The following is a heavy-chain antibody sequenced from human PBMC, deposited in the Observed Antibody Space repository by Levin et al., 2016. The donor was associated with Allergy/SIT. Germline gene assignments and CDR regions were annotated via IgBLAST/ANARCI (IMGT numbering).Heavy chain of an antibody. J-gene: IGHJ4*02. CDR3: ARDVSSGYYIDY. CDR2: IKQDGSEK. D-gene: IGHD3-22*01. CDR1: GFTFSSYW. Sequence: GESLKISCAASGFTFSSYWMSWVRQAPGKGLEWVANIKQDGSEKYYVDSVKGRFTISRDNAKNSLYLQMNSLRAEDTAVYYCARDVSSGYYIDYWGQGTLVTVSS. V-gene: IGHV3-7*01.